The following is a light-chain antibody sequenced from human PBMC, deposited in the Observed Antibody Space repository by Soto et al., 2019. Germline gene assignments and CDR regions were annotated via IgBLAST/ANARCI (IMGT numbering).Light chain of an antibody. V-gene: IGKV1-5*01. Sequence: DIRMTQSPSTLSASVGDGVTITCRASQTISTWLAWYQQKPGKAPKLLIYGASSLQSGVPSRFSGSGSGTEFTLTISSLQPDDFATYYCQQYNTYPWTFGQGTRVEIK. J-gene: IGKJ1*01. CDR3: QQYNTYPWT. CDR2: GAS. CDR1: QTISTW.